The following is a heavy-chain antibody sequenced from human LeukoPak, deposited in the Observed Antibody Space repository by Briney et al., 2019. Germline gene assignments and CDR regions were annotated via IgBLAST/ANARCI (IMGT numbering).Heavy chain of an antibody. Sequence: ASVKVSCKAFGYKLTDNWIHWVRQAPGQGLEWMGWINPNINGTNYAQKFQGRVTMTGDRSISTAYMELSRLRSDDTAVYYCARERTPGSGYGVDYWGQGTVVTVSS. CDR1: GYKLTDNW. J-gene: IGHJ4*02. V-gene: IGHV1-2*02. CDR2: INPNINGT. D-gene: IGHD6-25*01. CDR3: ARERTPGSGYGVDY.